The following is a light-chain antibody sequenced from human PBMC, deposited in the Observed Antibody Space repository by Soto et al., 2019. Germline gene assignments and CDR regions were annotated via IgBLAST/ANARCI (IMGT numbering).Light chain of an antibody. CDR1: QSVSSF. CDR3: QQYGSSRT. J-gene: IGKJ1*01. V-gene: IGKV3-20*01. CDR2: GAS. Sequence: EIVLTQSPATPSLSPGQRATLSCRASQSVSSFLSRGQAPRLLIFGASNRATGIPVRVSGSGSGTDFTLTISRLEPEDFAVYYCQQYGSSRTFGQGTKVDIK.